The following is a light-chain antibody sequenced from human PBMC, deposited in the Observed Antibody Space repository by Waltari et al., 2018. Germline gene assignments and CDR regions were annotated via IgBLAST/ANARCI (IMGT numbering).Light chain of an antibody. CDR2: GAS. CDR3: QQYGSSISYT. J-gene: IGKJ2*01. Sequence: EFVLTQSPGTLSLSPGERATLSCRVSQSLMKSYLAWYHQKPGQAPRLLIYGASSRATGIPDRFSGSGSGTDFTLTISRLEPEDFAVYYCQQYGSSISYTFGQGTKLEIK. V-gene: IGKV3-20*01. CDR1: QSLMKSY.